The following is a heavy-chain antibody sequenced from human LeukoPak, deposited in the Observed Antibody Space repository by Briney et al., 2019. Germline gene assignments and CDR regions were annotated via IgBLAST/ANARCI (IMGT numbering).Heavy chain of an antibody. CDR1: GGTFRSFA. Sequence: GASVKVSCKASGGTFRSFAISWVRQAAGQGLEWMGGIIPIFRTANYAQKFQGRVTITADESTSTAYMELSSLRSEDTAVYYCARALRYYSDSSGYAFDYWGQGTMVTVSS. D-gene: IGHD3-22*01. CDR3: ARALRYYSDSSGYAFDY. V-gene: IGHV1-69*01. J-gene: IGHJ4*02. CDR2: IIPIFRTA.